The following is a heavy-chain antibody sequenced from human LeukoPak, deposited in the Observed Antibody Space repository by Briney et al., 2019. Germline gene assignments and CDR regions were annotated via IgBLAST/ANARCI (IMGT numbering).Heavy chain of an antibody. CDR3: ARSIGDCGGGSCSSYYFDY. V-gene: IGHV1-69*13. Sequence: ASVKVSCKASGGTFSSYAISWVRQAPGQGLEWMGGIIPIFGTANYAQKFQGRVTITADESTSTAYMELSSLRSEDTAVYYCARSIGDCGGGSCSSYYFDYWGQGTLVTVSS. D-gene: IGHD2-15*01. J-gene: IGHJ4*02. CDR1: GGTFSSYA. CDR2: IIPIFGTA.